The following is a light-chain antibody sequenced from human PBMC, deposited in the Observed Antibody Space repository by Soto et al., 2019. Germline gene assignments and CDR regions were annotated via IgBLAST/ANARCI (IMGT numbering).Light chain of an antibody. J-gene: IGLJ1*01. Sequence: QSVLTPPPSASGTPGQRVTISCSGSSSNIGSNTVNWYQQLPGTAPELLIYSNNLRPSGVPDRFSGSKSGTSASLAISGLQSEDEADYYCAAWDDSLNGLYVFGTGTKVTVL. CDR1: SSNIGSNT. V-gene: IGLV1-44*01. CDR2: SNN. CDR3: AAWDDSLNGLYV.